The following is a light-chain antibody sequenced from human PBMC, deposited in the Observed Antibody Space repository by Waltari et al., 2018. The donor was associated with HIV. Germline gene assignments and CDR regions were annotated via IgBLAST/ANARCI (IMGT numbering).Light chain of an antibody. V-gene: IGLV1-51*01. Sequence: QPVLTQPPSVSATPGQNLTIPCSVSTSNIRNNFVSYYHRIPGTRPTILIYNKNERPSGVPARVSASKSATSATLCITGLQTGDEADYYCATWDSSLNGVLFGGGTKLTAL. CDR2: NKN. CDR1: TSNIRNNF. CDR3: ATWDSSLNGVL. J-gene: IGLJ2*01.